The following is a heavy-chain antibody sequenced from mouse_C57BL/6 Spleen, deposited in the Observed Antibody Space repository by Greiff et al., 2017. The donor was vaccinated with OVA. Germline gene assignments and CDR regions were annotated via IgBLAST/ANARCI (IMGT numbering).Heavy chain of an antibody. J-gene: IGHJ2*01. Sequence: QVQLQQSGPELVKPGASVKLSCKASGYAFSSSWMNWVKQRPGKGLEWIGRIYPGDGATNYNGKFKGKATLTADTSSSTAYMQLSSLTSEDSAVYFCARDAGSGYALDYWGQGTTVTVSS. D-gene: IGHD1-1*01. V-gene: IGHV1-82*01. CDR1: GYAFSSSW. CDR2: IYPGDGAT. CDR3: ARDAGSGYALDY.